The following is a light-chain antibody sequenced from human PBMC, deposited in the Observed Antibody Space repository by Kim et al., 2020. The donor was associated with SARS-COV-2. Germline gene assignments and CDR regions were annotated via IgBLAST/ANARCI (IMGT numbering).Light chain of an antibody. CDR3: HQYNDWPRT. Sequence: EIVMTQSPATLSVSPGERATLSCRASQSLSSNLAWYQQKPGQAPRLLIYRASTRATAIPARFSGSGSGTDFTLTISSLQSEDFAVYYCHQYNDWPRTFGQGTKVDTK. CDR1: QSLSSN. CDR2: RAS. V-gene: IGKV3-15*01. J-gene: IGKJ1*01.